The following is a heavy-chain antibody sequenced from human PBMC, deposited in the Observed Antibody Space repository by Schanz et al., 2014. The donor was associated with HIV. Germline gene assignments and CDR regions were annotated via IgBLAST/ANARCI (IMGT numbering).Heavy chain of an antibody. D-gene: IGHD2-15*01. CDR2: ISGSGDNT. J-gene: IGHJ4*02. Sequence: EMQLVESGGGLVQPGGSLRLSCTTSDSDFKNKWMSWVRQAPGKALEWVSAISGSGDNTYYADSVKGRFTMSRDNSKNTLNLQMHSLRVEDTAVYYCAKDLGAGGGSCFDSWGQGTLVTVST. CDR3: AKDLGAGGGSCFDS. V-gene: IGHV3-23*04. CDR1: DSDFKNKW.